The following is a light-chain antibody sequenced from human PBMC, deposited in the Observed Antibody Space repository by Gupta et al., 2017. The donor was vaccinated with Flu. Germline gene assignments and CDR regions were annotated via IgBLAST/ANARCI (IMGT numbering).Light chain of an antibody. V-gene: IGKV1-39*01. CDR2: GAS. J-gene: IGKJ2*01. Sequence: DIQMTQSPSSLSASVGDRVTIACRASQSISNYLTWYQQKPGKAPSLLIYGASTLQSGVPPRFSGSGYGTDFTLTISSLQPEDFATYYCQQSHSTPYTFGQGTKVEI. CDR1: QSISNY. CDR3: QQSHSTPYT.